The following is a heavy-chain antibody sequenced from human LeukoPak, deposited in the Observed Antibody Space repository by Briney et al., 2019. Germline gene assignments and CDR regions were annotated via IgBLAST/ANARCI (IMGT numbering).Heavy chain of an antibody. D-gene: IGHD2-15*01. CDR2: INPNSGGT. Sequence: APVKVSCKASGYTFTGYYMHWVRQAPGQGLEWMGWINPNSGGTNYAQKFQGRVTMTRDTSISTAYMELSRLRSDDTAVYYCARGRVYCSGGSCYSIYYYYYMDVWGKGTTVTISS. CDR3: ARGRVYCSGGSCYSIYYYYYMDV. CDR1: GYTFTGYY. V-gene: IGHV1-2*02. J-gene: IGHJ6*03.